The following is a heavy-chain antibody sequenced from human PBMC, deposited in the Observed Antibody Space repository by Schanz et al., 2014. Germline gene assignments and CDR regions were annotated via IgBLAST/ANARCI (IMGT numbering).Heavy chain of an antibody. D-gene: IGHD6-13*01. CDR3: AIDGVDAAAGGNY. Sequence: QVHLAQFGVEVKKPGASVKVSCKASAYTFTDYGVIWVRQAPGQGLEWMGRIIPILGIANYAQKFQGRVTMTRDTSTSTVYMELSSLRSEDTAVYYCAIDGVDAAAGGNYWGEGTMDNVSS. J-gene: IGHJ4*02. CDR2: IIPILGIA. CDR1: AYTFTDYG. V-gene: IGHV1-69*09.